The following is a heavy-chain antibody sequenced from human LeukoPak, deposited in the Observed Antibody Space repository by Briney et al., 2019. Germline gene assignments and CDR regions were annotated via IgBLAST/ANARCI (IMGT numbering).Heavy chain of an antibody. CDR2: IWSDGRKT. J-gene: IGHJ4*02. V-gene: IGHV3-33*06. CDR3: AKRGVVIRVFLVGFHKEAYYFDS. D-gene: IGHD3-10*01. CDR1: GFTFSNAW. Sequence: GGSLRLSCAASGFTFSNAWMSWVRQAPGKGLEWVAVIWSDGRKTYYAGSVKGRFTISRDNSKNTVYLQMSSLRAEDTAVYFCAKRGVVIRVFLVGFHKEAYYFDSWGQGALVTVSS.